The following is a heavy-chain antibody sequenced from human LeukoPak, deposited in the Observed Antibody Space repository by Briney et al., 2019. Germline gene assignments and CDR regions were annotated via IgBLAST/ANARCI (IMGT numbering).Heavy chain of an antibody. Sequence: SETLSLTCTVSGGSISSYYWSWIRQPPGKGLEWIGYIYYSGSPNYYPSLKSRVTISVDTSENQFSLKLSSVTAADTAVYYCARVDYYDSSGYYQSDAFDIWGQGTMVTVSS. D-gene: IGHD3-22*01. CDR2: IYYSGSP. CDR1: GGSISSYY. CDR3: ARVDYYDSSGYYQSDAFDI. V-gene: IGHV4-59*12. J-gene: IGHJ3*02.